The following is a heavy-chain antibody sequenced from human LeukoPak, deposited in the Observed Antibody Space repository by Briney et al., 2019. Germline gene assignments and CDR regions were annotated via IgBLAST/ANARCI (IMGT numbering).Heavy chain of an antibody. V-gene: IGHV1-2*02. Sequence: ASVTVSCMASGYTFTAYYMHWVRQAPGQGLEWMGWINPNSGGTNSSQKFQDRVTLTRDTSISTAYMELGSLRSDDTAIYYCARAYGSGSSYHPDYWGQGTLVTVSS. J-gene: IGHJ4*02. CDR2: INPNSGGT. CDR3: ARAYGSGSSYHPDY. CDR1: GYTFTAYY. D-gene: IGHD3-10*01.